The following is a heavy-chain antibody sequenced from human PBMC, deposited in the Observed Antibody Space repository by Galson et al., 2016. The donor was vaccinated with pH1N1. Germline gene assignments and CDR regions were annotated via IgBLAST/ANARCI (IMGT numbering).Heavy chain of an antibody. J-gene: IGHJ4*02. D-gene: IGHD6-6*01. V-gene: IGHV2-5*02. CDR3: AHGPYSSSSVGDWGH. Sequence: PALVKPTQTLTLTCTFSGFSFTTTGVYVGWIRQPPGKAREWLAVIYWDGDKRYSPSLENRVTIAQVTSKNQVVLTVSNMSPGDTATYYCAHGPYSSSSVGDWGHWGQGTPVTVSS. CDR1: GFSFTTTGVY. CDR2: IYWDGDK.